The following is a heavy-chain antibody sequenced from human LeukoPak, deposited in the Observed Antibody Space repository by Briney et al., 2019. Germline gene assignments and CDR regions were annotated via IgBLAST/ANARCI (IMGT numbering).Heavy chain of an antibody. J-gene: IGHJ6*02. CDR2: INTDGTST. V-gene: IGHV3-74*01. CDR3: ARPQQGGTTRSHGLDV. Sequence: PGGSLRLSCAASGFTFSNSWMQWVRQVPGKGLVWVSRINTDGTSTSYADPVRGRFIISRDNAKNTLYLQMNSLRAEDTAVYYCARPQQGGTTRSHGLDVWGQGTTVTVSS. CDR1: GFTFSNSW. D-gene: IGHD2-2*01.